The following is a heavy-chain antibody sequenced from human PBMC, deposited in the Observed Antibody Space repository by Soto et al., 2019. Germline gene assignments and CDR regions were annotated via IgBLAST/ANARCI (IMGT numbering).Heavy chain of an antibody. D-gene: IGHD6-19*01. CDR1: GGTFSSYA. J-gene: IGHJ4*02. V-gene: IGHV1-69*19. CDR2: IIPIFGTA. CDR3: ARGGIAVVGTPFYFDY. Sequence: QVQLVQSGAEVKKPGSSVKVSCKASGGTFSSYAISWVRQAPGQGLEWMGGIIPIFGTANYAQKFQGRVTIIADESTSTAYMELSRLGSEDTAVYYCARGGIAVVGTPFYFDYWGQGTLVTVSS.